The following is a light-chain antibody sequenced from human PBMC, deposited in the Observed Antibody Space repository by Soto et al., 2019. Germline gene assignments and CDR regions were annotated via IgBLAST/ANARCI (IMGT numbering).Light chain of an antibody. V-gene: IGLV1-47*01. J-gene: IGLJ3*02. CDR3: TTWDDSLSGPV. Sequence: QSVLTQPPSASGTPGQRVTISCSVSSSNIGSNYVCWYQHLPGTAPKLLIYRNDQRPSGVPDRFSGSKSGTSASLAISGLRSEDEADYYCTTWDDSLSGPVFGGGTKVTVL. CDR1: SSNIGSNY. CDR2: RND.